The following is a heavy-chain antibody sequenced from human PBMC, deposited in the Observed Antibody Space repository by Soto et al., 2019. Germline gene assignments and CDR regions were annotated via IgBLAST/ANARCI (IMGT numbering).Heavy chain of an antibody. Sequence: SETLSLTCTVSGGSINSYYWSWVRQPPGKGLEWIGDISYRGTTNYKPSLKSRVTMSVDTSKNQFSLKLSSVTAADTAVYYCEREHWVTGMDQWGPGTVVTVSS. CDR3: EREHWVTGMDQ. J-gene: IGHJ4*02. CDR2: ISYRGTT. CDR1: GGSINSYY. D-gene: IGHD5-18*01. V-gene: IGHV4-59*01.